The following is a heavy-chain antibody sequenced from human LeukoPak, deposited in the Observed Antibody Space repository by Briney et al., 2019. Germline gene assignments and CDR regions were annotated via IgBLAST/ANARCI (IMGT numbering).Heavy chain of an antibody. CDR1: GYTFTSYG. Sequence: GASVKVSCKASGYTFTSYGISWVRQAPGLGLEWMGWISAYNGNTNYAQKLQGRVTMTTDTSTSTAYMELRSLRSDDTAVYYCARDLSIAAAWEGDYWGQGTLVTVSS. V-gene: IGHV1-18*01. D-gene: IGHD6-13*01. CDR2: ISAYNGNT. CDR3: ARDLSIAAAWEGDY. J-gene: IGHJ4*02.